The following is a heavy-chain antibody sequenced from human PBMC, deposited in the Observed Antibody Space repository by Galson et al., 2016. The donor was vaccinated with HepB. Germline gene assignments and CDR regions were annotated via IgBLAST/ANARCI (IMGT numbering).Heavy chain of an antibody. Sequence: ETLSLTCTVSGDSIRGDYYWGWIRQPPGKGLEWIGCSDYSGTTQYNSSLKSRVTMSVDTSKNQFSLTLTSVTAADTAVYYCARPGSFYSDHHEAYDVWGQGAAVIVSS. CDR2: SDYSGTT. D-gene: IGHD4-17*01. CDR3: ARPGSFYSDHHEAYDV. J-gene: IGHJ3*01. V-gene: IGHV4-39*01. CDR1: GDSIRGDYY.